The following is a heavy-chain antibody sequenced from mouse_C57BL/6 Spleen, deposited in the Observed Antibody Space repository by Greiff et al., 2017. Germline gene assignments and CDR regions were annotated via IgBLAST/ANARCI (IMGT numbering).Heavy chain of an antibody. V-gene: IGHV1-64*01. Sequence: QVQLQQPGAELVKPGASVKLSCKASGYTFTSYWMHWVKQRPGQGLEWIGMIHPNSGSTNYNEKFKSKATLTVDKSSSTAYMQLSSLTSEDSAVYYCARGDGNYEGWYFDVWGTGTTVTVSS. CDR2: IHPNSGST. CDR1: GYTFTSYW. CDR3: ARGDGNYEGWYFDV. J-gene: IGHJ1*03. D-gene: IGHD2-1*01.